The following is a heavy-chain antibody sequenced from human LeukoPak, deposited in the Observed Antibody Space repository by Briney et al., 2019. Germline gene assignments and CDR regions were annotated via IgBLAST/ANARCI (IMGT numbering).Heavy chain of an antibody. CDR3: AKYVSARGPPYALAV. CDR2: ISASGGST. CDR1: EFTFSSYA. V-gene: IGHV3-23*01. J-gene: IGHJ6*02. Sequence: PGGSLRLSCAASEFTFSSYAMQWVRQAPGKGLEWVSGISASGGSTWYADSVKGRFTISRDNSKNTLYLQMNSLTAEDTAVYYCAKYVSARGPPYALAVWGQGTTVTVSS. D-gene: IGHD2/OR15-2a*01.